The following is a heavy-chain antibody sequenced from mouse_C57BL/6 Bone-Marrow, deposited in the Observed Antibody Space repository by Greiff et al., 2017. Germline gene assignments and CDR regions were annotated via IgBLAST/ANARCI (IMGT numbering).Heavy chain of an antibody. J-gene: IGHJ3*01. D-gene: IGHD2-1*01. CDR2: IYPGSGST. CDR1: GYTFTSYW. CDR3: AYGSGAY. Sequence: QVQLQQPGAELVKPGASVKMSCKASGYTFTSYWITWVKQRPGQGLEWIGDIYPGSGSTNYNEKFKSKATLTVDTSSSTAYIQLSILTSEDSAVYCCAYGSGAYWGQGTLVTVSA. V-gene: IGHV1-55*01.